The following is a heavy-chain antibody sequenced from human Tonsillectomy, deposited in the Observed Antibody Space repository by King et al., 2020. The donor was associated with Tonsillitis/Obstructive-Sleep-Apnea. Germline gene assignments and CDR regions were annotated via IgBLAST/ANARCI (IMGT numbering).Heavy chain of an antibody. CDR2: ISRSIYTV. Sequence: QLVQSGGGFVQPGGSLRLPCEASGFTFSNYSMNWVRHAPGTGLEWVAYISRSIYTVYYADSVKGRFTISRDNAKNSLYLQMNRLGDEDTAVYYCARELELRYWGQGTLVTVSS. V-gene: IGHV3-48*02. CDR1: GFTFSNYS. J-gene: IGHJ4*02. D-gene: IGHD1-7*01. CDR3: ARELELRY.